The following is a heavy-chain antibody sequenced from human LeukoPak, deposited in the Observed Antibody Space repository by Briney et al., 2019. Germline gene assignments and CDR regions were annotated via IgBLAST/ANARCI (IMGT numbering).Heavy chain of an antibody. CDR3: ARRAAAAGRNWFDP. CDR1: GRSFSGYY. D-gene: IGHD6-13*01. J-gene: IGHJ5*02. Sequence: SETLSLTCAVYGRSFSGYYWSWIRQPPGKGLEWIGEINHSGSTNYNPSLKSRVTISVDTSKNQFSLKLSSVTAADTAVYYCARRAAAAGRNWFDPWGQGTLVTVSS. V-gene: IGHV4-34*01. CDR2: INHSGST.